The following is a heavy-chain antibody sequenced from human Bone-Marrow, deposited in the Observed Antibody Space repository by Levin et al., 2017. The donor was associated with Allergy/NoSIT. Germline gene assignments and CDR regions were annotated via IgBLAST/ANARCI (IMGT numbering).Heavy chain of an antibody. CDR3: ARHLVGATKAYYFDY. Sequence: HGESLKISCKGSGYSFTSYWIGWVRQMPGKGLEWMGIIYPGDSDTRYSPSFQGQVTISADKSISTAYLQWSSLKASDTAMYYCARHLVGATKAYYFDYWGQGTLVTVSS. CDR1: GYSFTSYW. V-gene: IGHV5-51*01. J-gene: IGHJ4*02. D-gene: IGHD1-26*01. CDR2: IYPGDSDT.